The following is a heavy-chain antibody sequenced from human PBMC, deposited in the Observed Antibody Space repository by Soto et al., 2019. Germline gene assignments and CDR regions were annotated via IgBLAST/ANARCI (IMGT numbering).Heavy chain of an antibody. V-gene: IGHV3-30*18. D-gene: IGHD4-17*01. Sequence: GGSLRLSCAASGFTFSSYGMHWVRQAPGKGLEWVAVISYDGSNKYYADSVKGRFTISRDNSKNTLYLQMNSLRAEDTAVYYCAKGPGDSYFDYWGQGTLVTVSS. CDR3: AKGPGDSYFDY. J-gene: IGHJ4*02. CDR2: ISYDGSNK. CDR1: GFTFSSYG.